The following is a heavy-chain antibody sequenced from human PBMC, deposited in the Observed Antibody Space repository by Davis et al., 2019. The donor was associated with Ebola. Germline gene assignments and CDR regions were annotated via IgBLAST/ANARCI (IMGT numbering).Heavy chain of an antibody. CDR2: IWYDESRQ. Sequence: GESLKISCVASGFTFTDYGMHWVRQAPGKGLEWVAVIWYDESRQDYADSVKGRFTISRDNAKNSLYLQMDSLRVEDTAIYYCARDAFSLSRYDTEDHWGQGTLVTVSS. J-gene: IGHJ4*02. CDR3: ARDAFSLSRYDTEDH. D-gene: IGHD3-9*01. V-gene: IGHV3-33*01. CDR1: GFTFTDYG.